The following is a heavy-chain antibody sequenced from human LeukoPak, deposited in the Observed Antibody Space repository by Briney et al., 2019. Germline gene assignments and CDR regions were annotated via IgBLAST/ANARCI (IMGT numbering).Heavy chain of an antibody. V-gene: IGHV1-18*01. D-gene: IGHD6-19*01. CDR2: ISAYNGNT. CDR3: ARGHSSGWYSEWFDP. CDR1: GGTFSSYA. Sequence: ASVKVSCKASGGTFSSYAISWVRQAPGQGLEWMGWISAYNGNTNYAQKLQGRVTMTTDTSTSTAYMELRSLRSDDTAVYYCARGHSSGWYSEWFDPWGQGTLVTVSS. J-gene: IGHJ5*02.